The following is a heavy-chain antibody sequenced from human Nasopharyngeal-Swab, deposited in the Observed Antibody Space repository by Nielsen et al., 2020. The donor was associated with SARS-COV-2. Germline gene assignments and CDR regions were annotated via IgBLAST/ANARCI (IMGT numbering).Heavy chain of an antibody. CDR1: GGSISSYY. D-gene: IGHD6-13*01. CDR3: ARDLITAAGRDWFDP. Sequence: SETLSLTCTVSGGSISSYYWSWIRQPPGKGLEWIGYIYYSGSTNYNPSLKSRVTISVDTSKNQSSLKLSSVTAADTAVYYCARDLITAAGRDWFDPWGQGTLVTVSS. V-gene: IGHV4-59*01. CDR2: IYYSGST. J-gene: IGHJ5*02.